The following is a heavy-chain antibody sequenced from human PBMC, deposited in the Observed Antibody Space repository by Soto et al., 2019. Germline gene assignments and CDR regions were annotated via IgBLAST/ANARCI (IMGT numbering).Heavy chain of an antibody. CDR1: GFTFGSYI. CDR2: IGSGGSSK. J-gene: IGHJ4*02. D-gene: IGHD6-13*01. V-gene: IGHV3-48*04. Sequence: ESGGGLVQPGGSLRLSCVASGFTFGSYIMNWVRQAPGKGLEWVSDIGSGGSSKYYADSVKGRFTISRDNAKNSLYLQMNSLRAEDTAVYYCARDESWVSRFDYWGQGTLVTVSS. CDR3: ARDESWVSRFDY.